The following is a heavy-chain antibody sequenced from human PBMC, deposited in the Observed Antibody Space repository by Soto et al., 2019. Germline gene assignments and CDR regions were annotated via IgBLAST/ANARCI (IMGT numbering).Heavy chain of an antibody. J-gene: IGHJ4*02. CDR3: ARDWSGSFPPPQYYLAY. CDR1: GYTFTSYA. D-gene: IGHD1-26*01. CDR2: INAGNGNT. V-gene: IGHV1-3*01. Sequence: GASVKVSCKASGYTFTSYAMHWVRQAPGQRLEWMGWINAGNGNTKYSQKFQGRVTITRDTSASTAYMELSSLRSEDTAVYYCARDWSGSFPPPQYYLAYWGQGTLVTVSS.